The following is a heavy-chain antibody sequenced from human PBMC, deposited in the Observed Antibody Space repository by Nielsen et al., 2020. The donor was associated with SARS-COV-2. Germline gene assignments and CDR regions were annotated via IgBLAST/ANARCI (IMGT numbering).Heavy chain of an antibody. Sequence: VRQMPGKGLEWMGIIYPGDSDTRYSPSFQGQVTISADKSISTAYLQWSSLKASDTAMYYCARQGYGDYRWYFDYWGQGTLVTVSS. J-gene: IGHJ4*02. D-gene: IGHD4-17*01. CDR3: ARQGYGDYRWYFDY. CDR2: IYPGDSDT. V-gene: IGHV5-51*01.